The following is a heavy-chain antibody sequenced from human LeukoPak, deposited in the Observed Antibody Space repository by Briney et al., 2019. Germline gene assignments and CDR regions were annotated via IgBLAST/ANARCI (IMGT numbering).Heavy chain of an antibody. CDR1: GFTFSSYW. D-gene: IGHD3-16*02. V-gene: IGHV3-74*01. CDR2: INSDGSST. CDR3: ARDYVWGSYRPPGY. J-gene: IGHJ4*02. Sequence: GGSLRLSCAASGFTFSSYWMHWVRQAPGKGLVWVSRINSDGSSTSYADSVKGRFTISRDNARNTLYLQMNSLRAEDTAVYYCARDYVWGSYRPPGYWGQGTLVTVSS.